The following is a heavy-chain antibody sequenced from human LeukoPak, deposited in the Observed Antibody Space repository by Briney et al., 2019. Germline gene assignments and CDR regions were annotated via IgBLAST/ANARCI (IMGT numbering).Heavy chain of an antibody. J-gene: IGHJ4*02. V-gene: IGHV4-4*07. Sequence: PSETLSLTCTVSGGSISGYCWSWIRQAAGKGLEWIGRVYLSGTPNYNPSLMSRVTMSVDASKNQFSLMLSSATDAYAAVYYCVRGDYYDSSGYTLDYWGQGTLVTVSS. CDR1: GGSISGYC. D-gene: IGHD3-22*01. CDR2: VYLSGTP. CDR3: VRGDYYDSSGYTLDY.